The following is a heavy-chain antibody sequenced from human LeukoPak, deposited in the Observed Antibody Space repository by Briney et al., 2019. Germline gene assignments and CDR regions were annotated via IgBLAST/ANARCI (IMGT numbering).Heavy chain of an antibody. Sequence: GGSLRLSCAASGFTFSSYAMRWVRQAPGKGLEWVAVISYDGSNKYYADSVKGRFTISRDNSRNTLYLQVNSLRAEDTAVYYCARDRAGVPAAPGDYWGQGTLVTVSS. J-gene: IGHJ4*02. V-gene: IGHV3-30-3*01. D-gene: IGHD2-2*01. CDR2: ISYDGSNK. CDR1: GFTFSSYA. CDR3: ARDRAGVPAAPGDY.